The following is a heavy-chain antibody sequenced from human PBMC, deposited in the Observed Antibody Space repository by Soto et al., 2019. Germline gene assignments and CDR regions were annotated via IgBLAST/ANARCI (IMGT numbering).Heavy chain of an antibody. J-gene: IGHJ4*02. CDR2: ISTSRGNT. CDR1: GYSFMDHS. V-gene: IGHV1-18*01. D-gene: IGHD7-27*01. CDR3: ARDRANFLDY. Sequence: QVRLGQSGSEVEKPGASLKLSCKTSGYSFMDHSLSWVRLAPGQGLEWMGWISTSRGNTNYAQKFQGRLTLTTDTSTSTAYMELRSLRSDDTAVYYCARDRANFLDYWGRGILVTVSS.